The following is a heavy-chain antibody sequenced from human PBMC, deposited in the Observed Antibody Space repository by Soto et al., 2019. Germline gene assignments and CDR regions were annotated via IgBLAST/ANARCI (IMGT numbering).Heavy chain of an antibody. J-gene: IGHJ3*02. Sequence: SETLSLTCTVSGGSISSGGYYWSWIRQHPGKGLEWIGYIYYSGSTYYNPSLKSRVTISVDTSKNQFSLKLSSVTAADTAVYYCARAMVRGVNDAFDIWGQGTMVTVSS. V-gene: IGHV4-31*03. D-gene: IGHD3-10*01. CDR3: ARAMVRGVNDAFDI. CDR2: IYYSGST. CDR1: GGSISSGGYY.